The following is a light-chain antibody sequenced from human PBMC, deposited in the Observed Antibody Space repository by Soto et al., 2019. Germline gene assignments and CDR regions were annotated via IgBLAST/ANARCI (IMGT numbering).Light chain of an antibody. CDR3: CSYAGSSTWV. V-gene: IGLV2-23*01. Sequence: QSALTQPASVSGSPGQSITISCTGTSSDVGSYNLVSWYQQHPGKAPKLIIYEGSKRPSGVSNRSSGSKSGNTDSLTISGLQAEDEADYYCCSYAGSSTWVFGGGTKVTVL. CDR2: EGS. J-gene: IGLJ3*02. CDR1: SSDVGSYNL.